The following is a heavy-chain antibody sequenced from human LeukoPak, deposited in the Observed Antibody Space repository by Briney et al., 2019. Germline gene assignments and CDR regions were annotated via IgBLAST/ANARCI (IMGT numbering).Heavy chain of an antibody. CDR1: GGSISSFY. Sequence: SETLSLTCAVSGGSISSFYRSWIRQPPGKELEWLGYIYYSGSTNYSPSLKSRVTIPVDTSKNQFSLKLSSVTAADTAVYYCARDRDIGTYYYYYGMDVWAMGPRSPSP. CDR2: IYYSGST. J-gene: IGHJ6*02. V-gene: IGHV4-59*01. D-gene: IGHD2-15*01. CDR3: ARDRDIGTYYYYYGMDV.